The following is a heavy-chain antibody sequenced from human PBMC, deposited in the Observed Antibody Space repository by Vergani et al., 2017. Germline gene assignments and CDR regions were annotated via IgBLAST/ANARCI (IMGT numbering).Heavy chain of an antibody. CDR1: GGSISSYY. V-gene: IGHV4-59*12. CDR3: ARVANYCSSTSCEPYGMDV. CDR2: IYYSGST. Sequence: QVQLQESGPGLVKPSETLSLTCTVSGGSISSYYWSWIRQPPGKGLEWIGYIYYSGSTNYNPSLKSRVTISVDTSKNQFSLKLSSVTAAATAVYYCARVANYCSSTSCEPYGMDVWGQGTTVTVSS. D-gene: IGHD2-2*01. J-gene: IGHJ6*02.